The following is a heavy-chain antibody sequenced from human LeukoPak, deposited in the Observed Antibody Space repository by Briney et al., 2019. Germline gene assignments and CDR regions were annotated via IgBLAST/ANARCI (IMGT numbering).Heavy chain of an antibody. V-gene: IGHV3-11*01. D-gene: IGHD3-22*01. CDR1: GFTFSDYY. CDR3: ARDQYYYDSSGCPGY. CDR2: ISSSGSTI. Sequence: GGSLRLSCAASGFTFSDYYMSWIRQAPGKGLEWVSYISSSGSTIYYADSVKGRFTISRDNAKNSLYLQMNSLRAEDTAVYYCARDQYYYDSSGCPGYWGQGTLVTVSS. J-gene: IGHJ4*02.